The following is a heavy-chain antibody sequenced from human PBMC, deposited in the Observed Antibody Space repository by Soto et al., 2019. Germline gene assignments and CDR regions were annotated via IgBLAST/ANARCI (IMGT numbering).Heavy chain of an antibody. J-gene: IGHJ4*02. D-gene: IGHD1-26*01. CDR2: ISWNSGSI. Sequence: EVQLVESGGGLVQPGRSLRLSCAASGFTFDDYAMNWVRQAPGSGLEWVSGISWNSGSIDYADSLRGRFTISRDNAKKSLYLQMNSLRSDDKALHYCAKGGWKVLDEGHYFDYWGQGTLVTVSS. CDR1: GFTFDDYA. V-gene: IGHV3-9*01. CDR3: AKGGWKVLDEGHYFDY.